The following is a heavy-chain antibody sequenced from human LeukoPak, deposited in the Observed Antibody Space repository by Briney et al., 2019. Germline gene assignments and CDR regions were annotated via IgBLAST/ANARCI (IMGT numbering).Heavy chain of an antibody. V-gene: IGHV3-23*01. D-gene: IGHD2-21*02. CDR3: AKGPNIVVVTALDY. Sequence: GGSLRLSCAASGFTFSSNAMSWVRQAPGKGLEWVSAISGSGVSTYYADSVKGRFTISRDNSKNTLYLQMNSLRAEDTAVYYCAKGPNIVVVTALDYWGQGTLVTVSS. CDR2: ISGSGVST. CDR1: GFTFSSNA. J-gene: IGHJ4*02.